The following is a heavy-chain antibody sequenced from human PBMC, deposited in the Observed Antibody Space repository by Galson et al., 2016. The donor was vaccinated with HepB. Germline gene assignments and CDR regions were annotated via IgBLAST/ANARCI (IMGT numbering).Heavy chain of an antibody. CDR3: SRDLRNVERPDLTYYYGMDV. J-gene: IGHJ6*02. V-gene: IGHV3-11*04. D-gene: IGHD1-1*01. Sequence: SLRLSCAASGFSFGDSYMGWIRQTPGEGLEWLSYMSSSGSTIYYADSVRGRFTIPRDNAKNSLYLHLSSLRAEDTAVYYCSRDLRNVERPDLTYYYGMDVWGQGTTGTVSS. CDR1: GFSFGDSY. CDR2: MSSSGSTI.